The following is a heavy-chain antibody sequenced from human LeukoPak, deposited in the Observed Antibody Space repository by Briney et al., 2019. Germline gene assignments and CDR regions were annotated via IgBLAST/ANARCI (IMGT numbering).Heavy chain of an antibody. V-gene: IGHV4-59*08. J-gene: IGHJ4*02. CDR2: IYYSGST. D-gene: IGHD2-2*01. CDR1: GGSISSYY. Sequence: SETLSLTCTVTGGSISSYYWSWIRQPPGKGLEWIGYIYYSGSTNYNPSLKSRVTISVDTSKNQFSLKLSSVTAADTAVYYCARLPSGTSFDYWGQGTLVTVSS. CDR3: ARLPSGTSFDY.